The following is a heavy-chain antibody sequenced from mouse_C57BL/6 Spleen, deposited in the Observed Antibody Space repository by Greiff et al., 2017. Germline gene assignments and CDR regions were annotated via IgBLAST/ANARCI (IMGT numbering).Heavy chain of an antibody. J-gene: IGHJ2*01. Sequence: EVHLVESGGGLVQPGGSLKLSCAASGFTFSDYYMYWVRQTPEKRLEWVAYISNGGGSTYYPDTVKGRFTISRDNAKNTLYLQMSRLKSEDTAMYYCARITTVVGYYFDYWGQGTTLTVSS. CDR2: ISNGGGST. CDR3: ARITTVVGYYFDY. D-gene: IGHD1-1*01. V-gene: IGHV5-12*01. CDR1: GFTFSDYY.